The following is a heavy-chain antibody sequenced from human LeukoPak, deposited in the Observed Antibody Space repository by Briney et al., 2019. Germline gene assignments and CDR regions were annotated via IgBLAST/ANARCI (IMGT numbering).Heavy chain of an antibody. CDR2: ISSSSSYI. CDR3: ARYSSGWYRGRVFDY. CDR1: GFTFSSYS. Sequence: PGGSLRLSCAASGFTFSSYSMNWVRQAPGKGLEWVSSISSSSSYIYYADSVKGRFTISRDNAKNSLYLQMNSLRAEDTAVYYCARYSSGWYRGRVFDYWGQGTLVTVSS. V-gene: IGHV3-21*04. D-gene: IGHD6-19*01. J-gene: IGHJ4*02.